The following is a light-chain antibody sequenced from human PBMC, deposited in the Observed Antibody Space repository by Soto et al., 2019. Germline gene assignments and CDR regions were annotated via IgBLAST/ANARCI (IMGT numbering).Light chain of an antibody. CDR3: QHYNSYSSNSCT. CDR1: QSISIW. CDR2: KAS. V-gene: IGKV1-5*03. J-gene: IGKJ1*01. Sequence: DIQMTQSPSTLSASVGDRVTITCRASQSISIWLAWYQQKPGKDPKLLIYKASSLESGVPSRFSSSGSGTEFTLTISSLQPDDFATYYYQHYNSYSSNSCTFGQATKVEFK.